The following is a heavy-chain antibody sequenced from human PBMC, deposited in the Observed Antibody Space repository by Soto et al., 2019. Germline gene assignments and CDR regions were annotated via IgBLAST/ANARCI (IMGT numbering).Heavy chain of an antibody. CDR1: GDSVSSNSAA. CDR3: ARENEEAVAGTLNAVDI. J-gene: IGHJ3*02. CDR2: TYYRSKWYN. V-gene: IGHV6-1*01. Sequence: SQTLSLTCAISGDSVSSNSAAWNWIRQSPSRGLEWLGRTYYRSKWYNDYAVSVKSRITINPDTSKNQFSLQLNSVTPEDTAVYYCARENEEAVAGTLNAVDIWGQGTMVTVSS. D-gene: IGHD6-19*01.